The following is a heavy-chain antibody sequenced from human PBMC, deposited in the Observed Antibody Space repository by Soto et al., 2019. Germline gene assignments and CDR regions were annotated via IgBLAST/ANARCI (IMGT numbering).Heavy chain of an antibody. CDR3: ARDRGNLANSDPLFCSGGSCYSVGDAFDI. CDR2: IYSGGST. CDR1: GFTVSSNY. J-gene: IGHJ3*02. D-gene: IGHD2-15*01. Sequence: GGSLRLSCAASGFTVSSNYMSWVRQAPGKGLEWVSVIYSGGSTYYADSVKGRFTISRDNSKNTLYLQMNSLRAEDTAVYYCARDRGNLANSDPLFCSGGSCYSVGDAFDIWGQGTMVTVSS. V-gene: IGHV3-66*01.